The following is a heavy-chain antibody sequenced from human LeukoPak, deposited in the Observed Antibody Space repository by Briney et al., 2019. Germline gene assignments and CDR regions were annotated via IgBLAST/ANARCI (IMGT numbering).Heavy chain of an antibody. CDR1: GFTFSSYS. CDR3: ARATQLYCGGDCYSTLYYYYYYMDV. D-gene: IGHD2-21*01. Sequence: GGSLRLSCAASGFTFSSYSMNWVRQAPGKGLEWVSYISSSSSPIYYADSVKGRFTISRDNAKNSLYLQMNSLRAEDTAVYYCARATQLYCGGDCYSTLYYYYYYMDVWGKGTTVTVSS. V-gene: IGHV3-48*01. CDR2: ISSSSSPI. J-gene: IGHJ6*03.